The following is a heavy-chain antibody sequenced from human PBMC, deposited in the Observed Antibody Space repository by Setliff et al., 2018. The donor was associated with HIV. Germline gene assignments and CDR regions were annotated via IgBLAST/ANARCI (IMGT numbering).Heavy chain of an antibody. D-gene: IGHD3-10*01. CDR1: GYTFTSYE. V-gene: IGHV1-8*02. Sequence: ASVKVSCKASGYTFTSYEVNGVRQATGQGLAGMGWMNPTSGTTGYAHNFQGRVIMTRNTPISTAYMDLSSLRSEDTAGFYCARGRSLVRGSGSPENHYVDVGGKGTTGTV. J-gene: IGHJ6*03. CDR3: ARGRSLVRGSGSPENHYVDV. CDR2: MNPTSGTT.